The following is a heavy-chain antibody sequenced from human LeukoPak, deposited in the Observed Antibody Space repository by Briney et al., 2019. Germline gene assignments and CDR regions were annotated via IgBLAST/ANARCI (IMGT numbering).Heavy chain of an antibody. CDR2: VIPIHGTP. CDR1: GGTFRTSA. Sequence: ASVKVSCKASGGTFRTSAVNWVRQAPGLGFEWLGSVIPIHGTPNYAQAFQGRVTITAVESTSTVYMELSSLRSEDTAVYYCAKAVGFCSGAGCDGPGNYDAYFYYYMDVWGKGTSVTVSS. CDR3: AKAVGFCSGAGCDGPGNYDAYFYYYMDV. D-gene: IGHD2-15*01. J-gene: IGHJ6*03. V-gene: IGHV1-69*11.